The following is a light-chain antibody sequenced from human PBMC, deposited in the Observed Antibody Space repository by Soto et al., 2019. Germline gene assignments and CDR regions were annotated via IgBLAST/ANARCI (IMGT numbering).Light chain of an antibody. CDR2: AAS. V-gene: IGKV1-39*01. J-gene: IGKJ1*01. CDR1: QSISSY. CDR3: QQSYSTLAG. Sequence: DIQMTQSPSSLSASVGDRVTITCRASQSISSYLNWYQQKPGKAPKLLIYAASSLQSGVPSRFSGSGSGTDFTLTISSLQPEDFATYYCQQSYSTLAGFGQGTKVDI.